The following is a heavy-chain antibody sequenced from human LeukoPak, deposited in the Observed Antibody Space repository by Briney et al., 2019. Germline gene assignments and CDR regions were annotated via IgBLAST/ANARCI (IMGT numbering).Heavy chain of an antibody. J-gene: IGHJ4*02. D-gene: IGHD6-19*01. CDR1: GFTFSGSA. CDR3: TTLSGIAVAGTVLY. Sequence: GGSLRLSCAASGFTFSGSAMHWVRQASGKGLEWVGRIRSKANSYATAYAASVKGRFTISRDDSKNTAYLQMNSLKTEDTAVYYCTTLSGIAVAGTVLYWGQGNLVTVSS. CDR2: IRSKANSYAT. V-gene: IGHV3-73*01.